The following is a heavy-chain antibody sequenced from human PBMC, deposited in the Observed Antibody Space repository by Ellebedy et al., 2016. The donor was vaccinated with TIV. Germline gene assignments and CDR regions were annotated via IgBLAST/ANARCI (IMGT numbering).Heavy chain of an antibody. CDR2: IFYSGST. CDR3: ARGAHSTFDAFDI. V-gene: IGHV4-39*07. J-gene: IGHJ3*02. Sequence: MPSETLSLTCNVSGGSISSGTYYWVWIHQPPGKGLEWIGSIFYSGSTNYNPSLKSRVTITSDTSKNQFSLKLTSVTAADTAMYSCARGAHSTFDAFDIWGQGTMVTVSS. D-gene: IGHD6-13*01. CDR1: GGSISSGTYY.